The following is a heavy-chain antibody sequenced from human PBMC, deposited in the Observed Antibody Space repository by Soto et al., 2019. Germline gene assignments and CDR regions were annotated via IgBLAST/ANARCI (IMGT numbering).Heavy chain of an antibody. V-gene: IGHV5-10-1*01. CDR3: ARQEVAVAGKGLYYYYYGMDV. Sequence: GESLKISCKGSGYSFTSYWISWVRQMPGKGLEWMGRIDPRDSYTNYSPSFQGHVTTSADKSISTAYLQWSSLKASDTAMYYCARQEVAVAGKGLYYYYYGMDVWGQGTTVTVSS. J-gene: IGHJ6*02. CDR2: IDPRDSYT. D-gene: IGHD6-19*01. CDR1: GYSFTSYW.